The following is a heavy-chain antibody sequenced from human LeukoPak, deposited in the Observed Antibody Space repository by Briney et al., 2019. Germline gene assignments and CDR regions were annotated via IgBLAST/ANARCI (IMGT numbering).Heavy chain of an antibody. CDR2: ISSSSSYI. D-gene: IGHD6-19*01. Sequence: GGSLRLSCAASGFTFSSYSMNWVRQAPGKGLEWVSSISSSSSYIYYADSVKGRFTISRDNAKNSLYLQMNSLRAEDTAVYYCARDKSSRATGMDVWGQGTTVTVSS. CDR1: GFTFSSYS. J-gene: IGHJ6*02. V-gene: IGHV3-21*01. CDR3: ARDKSSRATGMDV.